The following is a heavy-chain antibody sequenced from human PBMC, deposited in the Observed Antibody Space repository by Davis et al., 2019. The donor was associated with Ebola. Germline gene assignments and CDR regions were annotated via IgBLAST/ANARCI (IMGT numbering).Heavy chain of an antibody. V-gene: IGHV1-8*01. CDR1: GYSFFSYD. Sequence: ASVKVSCKASGYSFFSYDIHWVRQAAGQGLEWMGWMNPNSGNTGYAPKFQGRVTMTRDTSISTAYMEVRSLRSEDTAVYYCARDLIPIFSVHKFDPWGQGTLVTVSS. CDR3: ARDLIPIFSVHKFDP. J-gene: IGHJ5*02. D-gene: IGHD3-9*01. CDR2: MNPNSGNT.